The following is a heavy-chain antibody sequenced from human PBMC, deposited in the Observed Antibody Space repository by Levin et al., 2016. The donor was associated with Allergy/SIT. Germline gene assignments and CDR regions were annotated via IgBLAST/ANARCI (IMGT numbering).Heavy chain of an antibody. Sequence: VRQMPGKGLEWVSAISGSGGSTYYADSVKGRFTISRDNSKNTLYLQMNSLRAEDTAVYYCAKDWGIVVVTGVDYWGQGTLVTVSS. J-gene: IGHJ4*02. CDR3: AKDWGIVVVTGVDY. D-gene: IGHD2-21*02. CDR2: ISGSGGST. V-gene: IGHV3-23*01.